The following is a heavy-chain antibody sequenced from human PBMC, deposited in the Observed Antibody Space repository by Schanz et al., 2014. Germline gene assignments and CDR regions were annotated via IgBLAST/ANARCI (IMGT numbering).Heavy chain of an antibody. CDR1: GFGFSSYS. D-gene: IGHD3-10*01. V-gene: IGHV3-48*01. CDR2: IRSSSTPI. CDR3: VSSGSYSSYAF. J-gene: IGHJ4*02. Sequence: EVQLLESGGGLIQPGGSLRLSCAASGFGFSSYSMNWVRQAPGKGLEWVSYIRSSSTPIYYADSVKGRFTISRDNAKNSLYLQMNSLRAEDTAVYHCVSSGSYSSYAFWGQGTLVTVSS.